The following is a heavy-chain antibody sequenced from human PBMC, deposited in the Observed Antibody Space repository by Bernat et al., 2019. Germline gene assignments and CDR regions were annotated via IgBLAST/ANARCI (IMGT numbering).Heavy chain of an antibody. Sequence: EVQLVESGGGLVKPGGSLRLSCAVSGFTFSSYWMSWVRQAPGKGLEWVANIKQDGSDKYYVDSVKGRFTISRDNAKNSLYLQMNSLRGEDTAVYYCARDRARSSRWFSGLDYWGQGTLVTVSS. CDR2: IKQDGSDK. CDR1: GFTFSSYW. CDR3: ARDRARSSRWFSGLDY. D-gene: IGHD6-13*01. J-gene: IGHJ4*02. V-gene: IGHV3-7*01.